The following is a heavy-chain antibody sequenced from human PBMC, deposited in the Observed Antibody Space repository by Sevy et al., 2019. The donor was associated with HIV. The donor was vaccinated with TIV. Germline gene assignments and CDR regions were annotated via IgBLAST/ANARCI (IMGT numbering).Heavy chain of an antibody. V-gene: IGHV3-23*01. CDR2: LSFGCGKI. CDR3: AREGCTRPHDY. CDR1: GFPFNIYS. Sequence: GGSLRLSCATSGFPFNIYSMSWVRQAPGKGLEWVSTLSFGCGKINYADSVKGRFTISRDNSENTLYLEMNSLRVEDTALYYCAREGCTRPHDYWGQGTRVTVSP. D-gene: IGHD2-8*01. J-gene: IGHJ4*02.